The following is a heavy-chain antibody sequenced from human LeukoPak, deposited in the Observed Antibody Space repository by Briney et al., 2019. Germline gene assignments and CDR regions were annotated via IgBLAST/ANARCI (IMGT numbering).Heavy chain of an antibody. J-gene: IGHJ4*02. V-gene: IGHV1-69*04. CDR3: ARVHSLPGG. Sequence: ASVKVSCKASGGTFSSYAISWVRQAPGQGLEWMGRIIPIFGIANYARKFQGRVTITADKSTSTAYMELSSLRSEDTAVYYCARVHSLPGGWGQGTLVTVSS. CDR2: IIPIFGIA. CDR1: GGTFSSYA. D-gene: IGHD2-21*01.